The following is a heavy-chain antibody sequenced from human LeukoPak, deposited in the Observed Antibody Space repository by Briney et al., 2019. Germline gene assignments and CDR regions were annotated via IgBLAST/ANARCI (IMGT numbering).Heavy chain of an antibody. J-gene: IGHJ4*02. CDR2: IKLDGSEK. CDR1: GFTFGKYW. V-gene: IGHV3-7*03. Sequence: GGSLRLSCVASGFTFGKYWMSWVRQAPGKGLERVANIKLDGSEKNYVDSVKGRFTISRDNTKNSLYLQMNSLRAEDTAVFYCARDQYDTWSRRGNFDSWGQGTLVIVSS. D-gene: IGHD3-3*01. CDR3: ARDQYDTWSRRGNFDS.